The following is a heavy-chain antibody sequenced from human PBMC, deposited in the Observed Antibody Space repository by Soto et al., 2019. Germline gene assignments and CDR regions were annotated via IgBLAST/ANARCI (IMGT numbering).Heavy chain of an antibody. D-gene: IGHD5-12*01. J-gene: IGHJ6*02. Sequence: SVKVSCKASGGTFSSYAISWVRQAPGQGLEWMGGIIPIFGTANYAQKFQGRVTITADESTSTAYMELSSLRSEDTAVYYCALRXRRDGYNWGLYYYGMDVWGQGTTVTVSS. V-gene: IGHV1-69*13. CDR3: ALRXRRDGYNWGLYYYGMDV. CDR1: GGTFSSYA. CDR2: IIPIFGTA.